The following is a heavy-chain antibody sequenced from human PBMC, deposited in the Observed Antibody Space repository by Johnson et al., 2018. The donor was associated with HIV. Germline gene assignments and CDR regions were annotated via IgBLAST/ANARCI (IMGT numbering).Heavy chain of an antibody. Sequence: VQLVESGGGVVQPGESLRLSCAASGFTFANYGMHWVRQAPGKGLEWVAFTAHDESITHYADSVKGRFTISRDNAKNSLYLQMNSLRAEDTALYYCARSVGYYDSSGYYYVDAFDIWGQGTMVTVSS. CDR3: ARSVGYYDSSGYYYVDAFDI. V-gene: IGHV3-33*05. CDR2: TAHDESIT. D-gene: IGHD3-22*01. CDR1: GFTFANYG. J-gene: IGHJ3*02.